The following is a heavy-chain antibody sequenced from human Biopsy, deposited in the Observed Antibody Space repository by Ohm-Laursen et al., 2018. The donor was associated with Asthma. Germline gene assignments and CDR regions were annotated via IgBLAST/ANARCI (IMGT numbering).Heavy chain of an antibody. D-gene: IGHD2-21*01. CDR2: IYYSGTT. CDR3: ARGIARETGLFDHFDY. CDR1: GGSITSSSDY. V-gene: IGHV4-61*01. Sequence: SDTLSLTCTVSGGSITSSSDYWSWIRQPPGKGLEWIGHIYYSGTTKYHPSLKSRVTISVDTSKNQFSLKLRSVTAADAAVYYCARGIARETGLFDHFDYWGQGTLVTVSS. J-gene: IGHJ4*02.